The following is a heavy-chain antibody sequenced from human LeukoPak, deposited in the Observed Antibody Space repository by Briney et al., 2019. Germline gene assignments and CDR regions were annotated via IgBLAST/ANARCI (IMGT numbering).Heavy chain of an antibody. J-gene: IGHJ4*02. CDR3: AKESDYYGSGSLGY. V-gene: IGHV3-23*01. D-gene: IGHD3-10*01. Sequence: GGSLRLSCAASGFTISSYAMSWVRQAPGKGLEWVSAISGSGGSTYYADSVKGRFTISRDNSKNTLYLQMNSLRAEDTAVYYCAKESDYYGSGSLGYWGQGTLVTASS. CDR2: ISGSGGST. CDR1: GFTISSYA.